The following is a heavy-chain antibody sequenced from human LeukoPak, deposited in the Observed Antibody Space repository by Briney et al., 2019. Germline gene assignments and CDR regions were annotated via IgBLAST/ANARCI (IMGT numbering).Heavy chain of an antibody. V-gene: IGHV3-11*04. CDR1: GFTFSDYY. J-gene: IGHJ3*02. Sequence: GGSLRLSCAASGFTFSDYYMSWIRQAPGKGLEWVSYISSSGSTIYYADSVKGRFTISRDNAKNSLYLQMNSLRAEDTAVYYCARDHRRSADAFDIWGQGTMVTVSS. CDR3: ARDHRRSADAFDI. D-gene: IGHD1-14*01. CDR2: ISSSGSTI.